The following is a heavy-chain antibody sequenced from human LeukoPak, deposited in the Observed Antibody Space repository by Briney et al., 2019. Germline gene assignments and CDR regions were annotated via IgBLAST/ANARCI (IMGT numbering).Heavy chain of an antibody. CDR3: ARVSDDFWSGYYMMDV. CDR1: GYTFTSYG. J-gene: IGHJ6*04. Sequence: SVKVSCKASGYTFTSYGISWVRQAPGQGLEWMGGIIPIFGTANYAQKFQGRVTITTDESTSTAYMELSSLRSEDTAVYYCARVSDDFWSGYYMMDVWGKGTTVTVSS. D-gene: IGHD3-3*01. CDR2: IIPIFGTA. V-gene: IGHV1-69*05.